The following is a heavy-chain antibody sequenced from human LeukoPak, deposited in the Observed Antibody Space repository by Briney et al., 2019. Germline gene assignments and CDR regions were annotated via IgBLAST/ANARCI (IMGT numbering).Heavy chain of an antibody. D-gene: IGHD5-18*01. J-gene: IGHJ6*03. Sequence: SETLSLTCTVSGGSISSSSYYWGWIRQPPGKGLEWIGSIYYSGSTYYNPSLKSRVTISVDTSKNQFSLKLSSVTAADTAVYYCARQYNYYYYYYMDVWGKGTTVTISS. CDR3: ARQYNYYYYYYMDV. CDR2: IYYSGST. V-gene: IGHV4-39*01. CDR1: GGSISSSSYY.